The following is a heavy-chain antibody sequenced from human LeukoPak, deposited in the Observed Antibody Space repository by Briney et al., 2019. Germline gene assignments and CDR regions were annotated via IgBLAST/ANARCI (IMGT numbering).Heavy chain of an antibody. CDR2: NSSSANTI. D-gene: IGHD5-12*01. CDR3: ARERGYSGYDWFDY. J-gene: IGHJ4*02. Sequence: DGSLRLSCAASGCTFSHYYMSWIRQAPGRGLEGVSYNSSSANTIYYADSVKGRFTISRDNAKNSLYLQMNSLRAEDTAVYYCARERGYSGYDWFDYWGQGTLVTVSS. CDR1: GCTFSHYY. V-gene: IGHV3-11*01.